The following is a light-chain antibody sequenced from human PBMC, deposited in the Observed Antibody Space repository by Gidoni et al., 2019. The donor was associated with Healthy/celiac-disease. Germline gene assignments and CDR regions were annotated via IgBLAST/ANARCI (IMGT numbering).Light chain of an antibody. CDR3: CSYAGSYTHYV. CDR1: SSDVGGYNY. Sequence: QSALTQPRSVSGSPGQSVPISCTGTSSDVGGYNYVSWYQQHPGKAPKLMIYDVRKRPSVVPDRFSGSKSGNTASLTISGLQAEDEADYYCCSYAGSYTHYVFGTGTKVTVL. V-gene: IGLV2-11*01. J-gene: IGLJ1*01. CDR2: DVR.